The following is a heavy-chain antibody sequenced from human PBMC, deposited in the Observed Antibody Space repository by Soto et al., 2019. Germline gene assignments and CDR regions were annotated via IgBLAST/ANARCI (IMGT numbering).Heavy chain of an antibody. D-gene: IGHD4-17*01. CDR1: GFSFSSYT. CDR2: ISDSGGNT. CDR3: AKPLSYSDYGKYDY. J-gene: IGHJ4*02. V-gene: IGHV3-23*01. Sequence: GESLKISCAASGFSFSSYTMGWVRQAPEKGLERVSAISDSGGNTYYADSVKGRFTISRDNSKNTVYLQMDSLRAEDTAIYYCAKPLSYSDYGKYDYWGQGTLVTVSS.